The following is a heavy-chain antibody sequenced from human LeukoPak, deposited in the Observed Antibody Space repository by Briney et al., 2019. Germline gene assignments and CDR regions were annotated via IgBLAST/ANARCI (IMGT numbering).Heavy chain of an antibody. D-gene: IGHD2-2*01. V-gene: IGHV3-23*01. Sequence: GGSLRLSCAASGFTFSSYGMSWVRQAPGKGLEWVSAISGSGGSTYYADSVKGRFTISRDNSKNTLYLQMNSLRAEDTAVYYCAKEVVPAGEPNWFDPWGQGTLVTVSS. J-gene: IGHJ5*02. CDR3: AKEVVPAGEPNWFDP. CDR2: ISGSGGST. CDR1: GFTFSSYG.